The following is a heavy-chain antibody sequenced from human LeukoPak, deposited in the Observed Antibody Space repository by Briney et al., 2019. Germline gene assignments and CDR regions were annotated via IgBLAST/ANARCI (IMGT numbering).Heavy chain of an antibody. D-gene: IGHD6-13*01. J-gene: IGHJ3*01. CDR2: IYYIGNT. Sequence: SETLSLTCTVSGGSISSSNYCWGWIRQPPGKGLEWIGTIYYIGNTYYNPSVKSRLTISVDTSENQFSLKLGSVTAADTAVYFCTASAGTKNDAFDVWGQGTMVTVSS. CDR3: TASAGTKNDAFDV. V-gene: IGHV4-39*01. CDR1: GGSISSSNYC.